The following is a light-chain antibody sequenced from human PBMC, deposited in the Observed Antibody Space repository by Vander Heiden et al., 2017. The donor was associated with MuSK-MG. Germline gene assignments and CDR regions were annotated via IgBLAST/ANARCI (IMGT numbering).Light chain of an antibody. V-gene: IGLV3-21*02. CDR1: NIGRKS. CDR2: DDS. J-gene: IGLJ3*02. Sequence: SYVLTQPPSVSVAPGQTATITCAGNNIGRKSVHWYRQKPGQAPVLVVNDDSDRPSGIPDRFSGSNSGNSATLTISRVEGGDEADYYCQVWDSSSDGVFGGGTTVTVL. CDR3: QVWDSSSDGV.